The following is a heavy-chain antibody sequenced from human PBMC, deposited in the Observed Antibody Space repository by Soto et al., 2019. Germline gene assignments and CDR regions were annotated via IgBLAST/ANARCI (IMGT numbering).Heavy chain of an antibody. J-gene: IGHJ4*02. V-gene: IGHV3-7*01. CDR1: GFVFRAYW. D-gene: IGHD3-10*01. CDR2: IKEDGSGA. CDR3: AXSGRQWFGGTLSYYFDF. Sequence: GGSLRLSCAASGFVFRAYWMSWVRQAPGKGLEWVANIKEDGSGANYVDSVKGRFAVSRDKDTNSLYLQLNSLTPEDTAVYYCAXSGRQWFGGTLSYYFDFWGQGTLVTVSS.